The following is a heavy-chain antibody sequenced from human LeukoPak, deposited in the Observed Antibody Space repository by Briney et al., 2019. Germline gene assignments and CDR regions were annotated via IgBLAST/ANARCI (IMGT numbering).Heavy chain of an antibody. CDR2: ISSSSTI. V-gene: IGHV3-48*01. J-gene: IGHJ5*02. CDR1: GFTFSSYS. Sequence: PGGSLRLSCAASGFTFSSYSMNWVRQAPGKGLEWVSYISSSSTIYYAASVKGRFTISRDNAKNSLYLQMNSLRAEDTAVYYCAREGSSSWGTNWFDPWGQGILVTVSS. CDR3: AREGSSSWGTNWFDP. D-gene: IGHD6-13*01.